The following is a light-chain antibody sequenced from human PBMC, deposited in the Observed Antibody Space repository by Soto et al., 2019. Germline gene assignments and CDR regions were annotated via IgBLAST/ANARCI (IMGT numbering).Light chain of an antibody. CDR3: QQYGTSPWT. J-gene: IGKJ1*01. Sequence: EIVLTQSPGTLSLSPGERATFSCRASQSVSSNYLAWYQQKPGQAPRLLIYGAFKRATGIPDRFSGSGSGTDFTLTISRMEPEDFALYYCQQYGTSPWTFGQGTKVDIK. CDR2: GAF. V-gene: IGKV3-20*01. CDR1: QSVSSNY.